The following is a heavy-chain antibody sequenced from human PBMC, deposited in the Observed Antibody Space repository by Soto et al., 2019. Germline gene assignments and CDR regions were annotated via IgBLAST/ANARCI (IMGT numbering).Heavy chain of an antibody. J-gene: IGHJ5*02. D-gene: IGHD3-16*01. Sequence: SETLSLTCAVSGGSISSSNWWSWVRQSPGKGLEWIGYIYVDGSTFYNPSLKSRVTILVDRSMNQFSLKLGSVTAADTAVYYCAASSRGGTWFDPWGLGILVTVSS. V-gene: IGHV4-4*02. CDR1: GGSISSSNW. CDR2: IYVDGST. CDR3: AASSRGGTWFDP.